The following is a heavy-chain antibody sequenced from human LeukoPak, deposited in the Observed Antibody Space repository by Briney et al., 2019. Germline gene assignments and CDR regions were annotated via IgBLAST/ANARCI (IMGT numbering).Heavy chain of an antibody. Sequence: GGSLRLSCAASGFTFSSYAMHWVRQAPGKGLEWVAGISYDGSNKYYADSVKGRFTISRDNSKNTLYLQMNSLRAEDTAVYYCARDGDYRFFDYWGQGTLVTVSS. CDR3: ARDGDYRFFDY. J-gene: IGHJ4*02. CDR1: GFTFSSYA. CDR2: ISYDGSNK. V-gene: IGHV3-30-3*01. D-gene: IGHD4-11*01.